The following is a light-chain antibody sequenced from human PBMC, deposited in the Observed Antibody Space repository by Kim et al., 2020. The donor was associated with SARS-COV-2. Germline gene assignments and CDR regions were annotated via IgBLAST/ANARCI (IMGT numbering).Light chain of an antibody. V-gene: IGLV2-8*01. J-gene: IGLJ1*01. CDR3: ASYTAGSKL. CDR2: EVT. CDR1: SSDVGGYNY. Sequence: QSVLTQPPSPSGSPGQSVTISCTGTSSDVGGYNYVSWYQQYPGKAPKLIIYEVTKRPSGVPARFSGSKSGNTASLTVSGLQAEDEADYYCASYTAGSKLFGTGTKVTVL.